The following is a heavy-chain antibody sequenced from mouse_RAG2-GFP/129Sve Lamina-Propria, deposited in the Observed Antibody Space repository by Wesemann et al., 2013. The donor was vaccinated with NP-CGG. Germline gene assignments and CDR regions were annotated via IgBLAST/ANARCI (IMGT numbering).Heavy chain of an antibody. CDR3: AKTARVSFAY. J-gene: IGHJ3*01. Sequence: QVQLQQSGAELAKPGASVKMSCKASGYTFTSYWMHWVKQRPGQGLEWIGYINPSSGYTEYNQKFKDKATLTADKSSSTAYMQLSSLTSEDSAVYYCAKTARVSFAYWGQGTLVTVSA. V-gene: IGHV1-7*01. D-gene: IGHD3-2*01. CDR2: INPSSGYT. CDR1: GYTFTSYW.